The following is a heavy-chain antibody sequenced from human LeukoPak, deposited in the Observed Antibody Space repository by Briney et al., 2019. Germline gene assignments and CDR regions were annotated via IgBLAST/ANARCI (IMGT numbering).Heavy chain of an antibody. CDR2: MNPNSGNT. D-gene: IGHD2-15*01. J-gene: IGHJ3*02. V-gene: IGHV1-8*01. Sequence: ASVKVSCKASGYTFTSYDINWVRQATGQGLEWMGWMNPNSGNTGYAQKFQGRVTMTRNTSISTAYMELSSLRSEDTAVHYCAREGGVVVAATKLGAFDIWGQGTMVTVSS. CDR3: AREGGVVVAATKLGAFDI. CDR1: GYTFTSYD.